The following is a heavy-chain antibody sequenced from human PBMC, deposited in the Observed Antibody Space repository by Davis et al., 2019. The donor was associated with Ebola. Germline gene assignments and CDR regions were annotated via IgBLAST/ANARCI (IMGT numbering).Heavy chain of an antibody. CDR3: AGKVGTSKPYYYYGVDV. CDR1: GFMFSNYG. V-gene: IGHV3-48*02. Sequence: PGGSLRLSCAASGFMFSNYGMNWVRQAPGKGLEWVSYIGSNSGTIYYADSVKGRFTISRDNAKNSLFLQMNSLRDEDTAMYYCAGKVGTSKPYYYYGVDVWGKGAEVTVSS. D-gene: IGHD4-23*01. CDR2: IGSNSGTI. J-gene: IGHJ6*04.